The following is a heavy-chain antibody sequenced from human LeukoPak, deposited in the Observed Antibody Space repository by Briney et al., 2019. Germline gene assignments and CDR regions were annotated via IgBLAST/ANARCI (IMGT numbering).Heavy chain of an antibody. D-gene: IGHD3-22*01. CDR3: ARDRFDDSSGYYYHSYYYMDV. J-gene: IGHJ6*03. CDR1: GGSISSSSYY. Sequence: SETLSLTCTVSGGSISSSSYYWGWIRQPPGKGLEWIGSIYYSGSTYYNPSLKSRVTISVDTSKNQFSLKLSSVTAADTAVYYCARDRFDDSSGYYYHSYYYMDVWGKGPRSPSP. CDR2: IYYSGST. V-gene: IGHV4-39*07.